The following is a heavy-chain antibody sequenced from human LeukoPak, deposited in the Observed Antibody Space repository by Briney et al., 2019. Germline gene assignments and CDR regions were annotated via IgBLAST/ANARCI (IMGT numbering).Heavy chain of an antibody. J-gene: IGHJ4*02. Sequence: PGGSLRLSCAASRFTSSSYWTSWVRQAPGKGLEWVANIKQDGSEKYYVDSVKGRFTISRDNAKNSLYLQMNSLRAEDTAVYYCARQEWLAPFDYWGQGTLVTVSS. D-gene: IGHD6-19*01. CDR1: RFTSSSYW. V-gene: IGHV3-7*01. CDR2: IKQDGSEK. CDR3: ARQEWLAPFDY.